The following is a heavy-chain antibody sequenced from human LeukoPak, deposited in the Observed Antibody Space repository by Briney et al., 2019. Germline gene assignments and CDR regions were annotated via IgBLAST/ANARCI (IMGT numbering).Heavy chain of an antibody. J-gene: IGHJ1*01. Sequence: PGGSLRLSCAASGFTFSSYSMNWVRQAPGKGLEWVSSISSSSSYIYYADSVKGRFTISRDNAKNSLYLQMNSLRAEDTAVYYCASLPLWGVAVDASEFQRWGQGTLVTVSS. CDR2: ISSSSSYI. D-gene: IGHD3-16*01. CDR3: ASLPLWGVAVDASEFQR. V-gene: IGHV3-21*01. CDR1: GFTFSSYS.